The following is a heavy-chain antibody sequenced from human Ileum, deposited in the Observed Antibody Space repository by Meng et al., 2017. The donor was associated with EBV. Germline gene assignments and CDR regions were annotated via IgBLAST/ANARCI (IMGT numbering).Heavy chain of an antibody. J-gene: IGHJ4*02. CDR3: AKGGGTSLYYFHH. CDR2: IGAGGTT. V-gene: IGHV3-23*01. D-gene: IGHD4-23*01. Sequence: EVQLLESGGGLVQPGGSLRLSCAASGITFSSYAMRWVRQAPGKGLEWVSTIGAGGTTYYADSVKGRFTISRDTSKNTLYLQIYSMRAEDTAVYYCAKGGGTSLYYFHHWGQGTLVTVSS. CDR1: GITFSSYA.